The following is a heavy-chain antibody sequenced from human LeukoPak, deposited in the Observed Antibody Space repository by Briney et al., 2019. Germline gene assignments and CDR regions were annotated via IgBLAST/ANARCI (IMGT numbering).Heavy chain of an antibody. V-gene: IGHV4-39*07. CDR2: IFYSGST. Sequence: SETLSLTCTVSGGSISSSNYYWGWIRQPPGKGLEWIGSIFYSGSTYYNPSLKSRVTISVDTSKNQFSLKLSSVTAADTAVYYCARASSWFGELLYFDYWGQGTLVTVSS. D-gene: IGHD3-10*01. CDR3: ARASSWFGELLYFDY. J-gene: IGHJ4*02. CDR1: GGSISSSNYY.